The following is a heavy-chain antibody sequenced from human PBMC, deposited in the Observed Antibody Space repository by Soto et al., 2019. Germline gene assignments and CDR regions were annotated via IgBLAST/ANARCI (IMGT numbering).Heavy chain of an antibody. CDR1: GYTFTSYG. J-gene: IGHJ6*02. CDR3: ARYCSSTSCYYYYYGMDV. Sequence: GASVKVSCKASGYTFTSYGISWVRQAPGQGLEWMGWISAYNGNTNYAQKLQGRVTMTTDTSTSTAYMELRSLRSDDTAVYYCARYCSSTSCYYYYYGMDVWGQGTTVTVSS. CDR2: ISAYNGNT. V-gene: IGHV1-18*01. D-gene: IGHD2-2*01.